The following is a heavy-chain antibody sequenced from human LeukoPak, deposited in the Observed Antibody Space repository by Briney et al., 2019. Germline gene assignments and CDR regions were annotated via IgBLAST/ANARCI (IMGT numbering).Heavy chain of an antibody. CDR2: LYIGGNT. D-gene: IGHD5-18*01. V-gene: IGHV3-53*01. J-gene: IGHJ4*02. CDR1: GLSVSSNY. Sequence: GGSLRLSCAASGLSVSSNYMNWVRQAPGKGLEWVSALYIGGNTYYADSVRGRFTISRDNSKNTLNLQMNSLRAEGTAIYYCTTAAGYNYGQYWGQGTLVTVSS. CDR3: TTAAGYNYGQY.